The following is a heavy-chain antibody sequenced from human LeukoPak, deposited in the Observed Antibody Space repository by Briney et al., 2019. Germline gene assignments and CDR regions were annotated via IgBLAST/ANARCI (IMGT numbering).Heavy chain of an antibody. J-gene: IGHJ4*02. Sequence: PGGSLRLSCAASGFTFTTSWMHWVRQAPGKGLVWVSRINSDGDTTNYADSVKGRFTISRDNAKNTLYLQMNSLRAEDTAVYYCVRDKGYYDKVWGQGTLVTVSS. CDR3: VRDKGYYDKV. D-gene: IGHD3-22*01. V-gene: IGHV3-74*01. CDR2: INSDGDTT. CDR1: GFTFTTSW.